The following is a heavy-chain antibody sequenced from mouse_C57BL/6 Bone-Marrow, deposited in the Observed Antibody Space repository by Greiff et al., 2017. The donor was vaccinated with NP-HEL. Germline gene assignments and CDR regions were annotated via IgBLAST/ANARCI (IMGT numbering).Heavy chain of an antibody. D-gene: IGHD2-1*01. CDR3: ARGFYCGSHRLAY. V-gene: IGHV1-81*01. CDR1: GYTFTSYG. CDR2: IYPRSGNT. J-gene: IGHJ3*01. Sequence: QVQLQQSGAELARPGASVKLSCKASGYTFTSYGISWVKQRTGQGLEWIGAIYPRSGNTYYNEKFKGKATLTADKSSSTAYMELRRLTSEDSAVYFGARGFYCGSHRLAYWGQGTLVTVSA.